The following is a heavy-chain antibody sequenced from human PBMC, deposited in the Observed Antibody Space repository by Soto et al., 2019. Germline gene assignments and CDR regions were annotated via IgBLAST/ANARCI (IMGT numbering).Heavy chain of an antibody. J-gene: IGHJ4*02. CDR2: ISGSGGST. D-gene: IGHD3-10*01. CDR3: AKQELLWFGEPAHFDY. CDR1: GFTFSSYA. Sequence: PGGSLRLSCAASGFTFSSYAMSWVRQAPGKGLEWVSAISGSGGSTYYADSVKGRFTISRDNSKNTLYLQMNSLRAEDTAVYYCAKQELLWFGEPAHFDYWGQATLVTVSS. V-gene: IGHV3-23*01.